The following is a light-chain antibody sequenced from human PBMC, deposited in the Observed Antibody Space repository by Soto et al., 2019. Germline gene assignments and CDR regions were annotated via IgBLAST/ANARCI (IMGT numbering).Light chain of an antibody. CDR2: TAA. CDR1: QTISNY. Sequence: DIQMTQSPSSLSASVGDRVTITCRASQTISNYLNWYQQKSGQAPKLLIYTAASLQSGVPSRFSGSGSGTDFTLTISGLQPEDVAIYYCQKYNSLPFTFGPGTKVEIQ. J-gene: IGKJ3*01. CDR3: QKYNSLPFT. V-gene: IGKV1-39*01.